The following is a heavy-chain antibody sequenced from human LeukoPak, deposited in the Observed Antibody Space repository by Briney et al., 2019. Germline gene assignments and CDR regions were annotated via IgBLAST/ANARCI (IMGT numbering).Heavy chain of an antibody. J-gene: IGHJ5*02. CDR3: ASLTRQVGANSLSWFDP. D-gene: IGHD1-26*01. V-gene: IGHV4-34*01. Sequence: PSETLSLTCAVYGGSFSGYYWSWIRQPPGKGLEWIGEINHSGSTNYNPSLKSRVTISVDTSKNQFSLKLSSVTAADTAVYYCASLTRQVGANSLSWFDPWGQGTLVTVSS. CDR2: INHSGST. CDR1: GGSFSGYY.